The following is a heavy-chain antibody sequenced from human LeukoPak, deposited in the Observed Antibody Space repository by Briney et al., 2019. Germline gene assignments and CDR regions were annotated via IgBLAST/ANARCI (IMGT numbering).Heavy chain of an antibody. CDR2: IKQDGSEK. V-gene: IGHV3-7*04. J-gene: IGHJ2*01. D-gene: IGHD2-15*01. CDR3: ARGYCSGGSCFSSTGNFDL. CDR1: GFTFSSFW. Sequence: GGSLRLSCAASGFTFSSFWLSWVRQAPGKGLEWVANIKQDGSEKYYVDSVKGRFTVARGNAENSLYLQMNSLRAEDTAVYYCARGYCSGGSCFSSTGNFDLWGRGTLVTVSS.